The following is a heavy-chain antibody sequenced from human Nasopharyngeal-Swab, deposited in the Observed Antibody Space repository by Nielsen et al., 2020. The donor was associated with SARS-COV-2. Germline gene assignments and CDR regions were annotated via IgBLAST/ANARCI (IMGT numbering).Heavy chain of an antibody. CDR3: ARDGYDFWSGYYPNGMDV. V-gene: IGHV3-48*03. CDR2: ISSSGSTI. J-gene: IGHJ6*02. D-gene: IGHD3-3*01. CDR1: GFTFSSYE. Sequence: GESLKISCAASGFTFSSYEMNWVRQAPGKGLEWVSYISSSGSTIYYADSVKGRFTISRDNAKNSLYLQMNSLGAEDTAVYYCARDGYDFWSGYYPNGMDVWGQGTTVTVSS.